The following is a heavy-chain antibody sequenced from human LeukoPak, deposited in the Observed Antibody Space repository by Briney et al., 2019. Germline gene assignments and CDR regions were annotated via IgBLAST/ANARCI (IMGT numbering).Heavy chain of an antibody. CDR3: ARGTVAGRRGDFQH. J-gene: IGHJ1*01. Sequence: PSETLSLTCAVYGGSFSGYCWSWIRQPPGKGLEWIGEINHSGSTNYNPSLKSRVTISVDTSKNQFSLKLSSVTAADTAVYYCARGTVAGRRGDFQHWGQGTLVTVSS. CDR1: GGSFSGYC. D-gene: IGHD6-19*01. V-gene: IGHV4-34*01. CDR2: INHSGST.